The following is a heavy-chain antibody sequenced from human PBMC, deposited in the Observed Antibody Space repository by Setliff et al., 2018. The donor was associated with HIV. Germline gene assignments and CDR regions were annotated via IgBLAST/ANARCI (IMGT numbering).Heavy chain of an antibody. CDR3: ATIRGYYYDSSGQEYLQH. Sequence: ASVKVSCKVSGDTLTELSIHWVRQAPGKGLEWMGGFDPEDGETVYAQKFQGRVTMTEDTSADTAYMELSSLISEDTAMYYCATIRGYYYDSSGQEYLQHWGHGTLVTVSS. V-gene: IGHV1-24*01. CDR1: GDTLTELS. D-gene: IGHD3-22*01. CDR2: FDPEDGET. J-gene: IGHJ1*01.